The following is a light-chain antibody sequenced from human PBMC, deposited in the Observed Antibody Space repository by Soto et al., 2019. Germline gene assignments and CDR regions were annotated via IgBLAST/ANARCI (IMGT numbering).Light chain of an antibody. CDR2: VEGSGNY. J-gene: IGLJ3*02. CDR1: SGNSDDL. Sequence: QSVLTQSSSASASLGSSVKLTCTLSSGNSDDLIAWHQQQPGKAPRYMIKVEGSGNYNRGSGVPDRFSGSSSGADRYLTISTLQPEDEADYYCETWGSAIWVFGGGTKLTVL. V-gene: IGLV4-60*03. CDR3: ETWGSAIWV.